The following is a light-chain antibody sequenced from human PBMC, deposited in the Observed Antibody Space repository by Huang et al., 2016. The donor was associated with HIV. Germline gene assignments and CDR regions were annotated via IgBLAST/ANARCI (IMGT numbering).Light chain of an antibody. J-gene: IGKJ1*01. V-gene: IGKV3-15*01. Sequence: EIVMTQSPATLSVSPGERATLSCRASQSVSSNLAWYQQKPGQAPRLLIDGASTRAIGIPARFSGIGSGTEFTLTISSLQSEDFAVYYCQQYNNWPPWTFGQGTKVEIK. CDR3: QQYNNWPPWT. CDR2: GAS. CDR1: QSVSSN.